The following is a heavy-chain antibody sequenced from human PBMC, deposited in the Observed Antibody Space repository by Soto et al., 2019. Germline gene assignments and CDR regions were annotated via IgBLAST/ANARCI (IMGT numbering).Heavy chain of an antibody. Sequence: QLVESGGGLVQPGGSLRLSCVASGFSFDDFATHWVRQAPGKGLEWISGITWNSVSTDYANSVKGRFTVSRDNAKNSLYLQMSSLTTEDTALYFCAKERVRFLDAWGQGTLVTVSS. CDR1: GFSFDDFA. D-gene: IGHD3-3*01. J-gene: IGHJ5*02. CDR2: ITWNSVST. V-gene: IGHV3-9*01. CDR3: AKERVRFLDA.